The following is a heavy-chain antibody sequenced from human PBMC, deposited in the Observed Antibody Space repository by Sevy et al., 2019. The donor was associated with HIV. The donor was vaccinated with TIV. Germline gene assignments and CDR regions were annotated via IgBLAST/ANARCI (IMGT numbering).Heavy chain of an antibody. CDR2: ISSSGSTI. V-gene: IGHV3-11*01. J-gene: IGHJ2*01. Sequence: GGSLRLSCAASGFAFSDYYMSWIRQAPGKGLEWVSYISSSGSTIYYADSVKGRFTISRDNAKNSLYLQMNSLRAEDTAVYYCARDMGIAVGLWYFDLWGRSTLVTVSS. D-gene: IGHD6-19*01. CDR1: GFAFSDYY. CDR3: ARDMGIAVGLWYFDL.